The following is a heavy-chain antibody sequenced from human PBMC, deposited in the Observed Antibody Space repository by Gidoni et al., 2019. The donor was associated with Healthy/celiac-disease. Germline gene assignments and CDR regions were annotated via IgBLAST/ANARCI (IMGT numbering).Heavy chain of an antibody. CDR1: GGSISSGTYY. CDR3: AGRMDV. J-gene: IGHJ6*02. Sequence: QVQLQESGPRLVKPSQTLSLTCTVSGGSISSGTYYWTWIRLPAGKGLGWIGRLYTNGSTNYNPSLKSRVTMSLDTSKNQFSLKLSSVTATDMAVYYCAGRMDVWGQGTTVTVSS. V-gene: IGHV4-61*02. CDR2: LYTNGST. D-gene: IGHD1-26*01.